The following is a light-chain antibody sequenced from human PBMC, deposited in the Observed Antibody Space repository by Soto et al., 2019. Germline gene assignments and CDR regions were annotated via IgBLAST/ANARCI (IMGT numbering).Light chain of an antibody. Sequence: EIVLTQSPGTLSLSPRERATLSFTASQSVSSSYLAWYQQKHGQAPRLLIYGASSRATGIPDRFSGSESGTDFTLTISRLEPEDFAVYYCQSYGISVITFGQGTKREI. CDR3: QSYGISVIT. J-gene: IGKJ2*01. CDR2: GAS. CDR1: QSVSSSY. V-gene: IGKV3-20*01.